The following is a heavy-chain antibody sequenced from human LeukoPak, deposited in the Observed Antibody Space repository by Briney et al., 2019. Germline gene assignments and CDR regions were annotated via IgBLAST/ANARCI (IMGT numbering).Heavy chain of an antibody. D-gene: IGHD4-17*01. V-gene: IGHV5-51*01. J-gene: IGHJ4*02. CDR3: ARLYGDADY. CDR2: IYPSDSDT. CDR1: GYRFTNYW. Sequence: GESLKISGKGSGYRFTNYWIGWVRQMPRKGLEWMGIIYPSDSDTRYSPSFQGPANISADKSISSAYLQWNSLTASDTAMYYCARLYGDADYWGQGTLVTVSS.